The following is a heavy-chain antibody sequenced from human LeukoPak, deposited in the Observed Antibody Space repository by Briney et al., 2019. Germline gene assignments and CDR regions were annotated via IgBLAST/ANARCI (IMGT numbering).Heavy chain of an antibody. J-gene: IGHJ4*02. V-gene: IGHV3-23*01. Sequence: GGSLRLSCAASGFTISTYGVSWVRQAPGKGLEGVSSISGGTTYYADSVKGRFTISRNNSKNTVSLQLNSLRAEDTAVYYCAKSVYHSGNYWGQGTLVTVSS. D-gene: IGHD3-10*01. CDR1: GFTISTYG. CDR3: AKSVYHSGNY. CDR2: ISGGTT.